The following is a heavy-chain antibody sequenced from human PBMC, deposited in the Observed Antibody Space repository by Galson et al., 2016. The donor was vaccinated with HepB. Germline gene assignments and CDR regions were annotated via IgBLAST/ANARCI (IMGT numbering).Heavy chain of an antibody. CDR1: GDSITSNNW. Sequence: SETLSLTCAVSGDSITSNNWWTWVRQTPGKGLEWIGEVYHVGSTNYNPSLKSRVSIPIDKSKTQFSLNLTSVTAADTAVYYCASRKNSYAIHYYYGMDVWGRGTTVTISS. CDR2: VYHVGST. D-gene: IGHD2-8*01. J-gene: IGHJ6*02. CDR3: ASRKNSYAIHYYYGMDV. V-gene: IGHV4-4*02.